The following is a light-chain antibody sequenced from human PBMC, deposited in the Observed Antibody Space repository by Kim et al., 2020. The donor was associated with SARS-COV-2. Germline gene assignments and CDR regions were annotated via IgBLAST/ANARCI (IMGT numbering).Light chain of an antibody. V-gene: IGLV3-19*01. Sequence: ACGQTGKITGQGDSLGSYYASWYQQKPGQAPVVVMYGKNNRPSGIPDRFSGSISGNTVSLTITGAQAEDEADYYCNSRDTSGNHYFFGTGTKVTVL. CDR1: SLGSYY. J-gene: IGLJ1*01. CDR3: NSRDTSGNHYF. CDR2: GKN.